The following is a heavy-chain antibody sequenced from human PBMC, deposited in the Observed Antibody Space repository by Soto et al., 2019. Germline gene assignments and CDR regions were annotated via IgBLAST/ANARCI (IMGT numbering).Heavy chain of an antibody. CDR1: GGTFSSYA. V-gene: IGHV1-69*12. J-gene: IGHJ3*02. CDR2: IIPIFGTA. D-gene: IGHD3-10*01. CDR3: ARVVHSGSPTSDAFDI. Sequence: QVQLVQSGAEVKKPGSSVKVSCKASGGTFSSYAISWVRQAPGQGLEWMGGIIPIFGTANYAQKFQGRVTITADESTSTAYVELSSLRSEDTAVYYCARVVHSGSPTSDAFDIWGQGTMVTVSS.